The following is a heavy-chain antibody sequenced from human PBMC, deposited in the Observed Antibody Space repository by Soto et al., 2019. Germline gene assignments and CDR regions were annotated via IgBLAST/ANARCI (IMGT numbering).Heavy chain of an antibody. CDR1: GYPFTHYG. CDR2: ISPFNGNT. D-gene: IGHD2-15*01. V-gene: IGHV1-18*01. CDR3: ARARGGGYYYGMDV. Sequence: ASVKVSCKSSGYPFTHYGITWVRQAPGQGLEWMGWISPFNGNTNYGQTLQGRVTLTTDTSTSTVYMELRSLRSDDTAVYYCARARGGGYYYGMDVWGQGATVTVSS. J-gene: IGHJ6*02.